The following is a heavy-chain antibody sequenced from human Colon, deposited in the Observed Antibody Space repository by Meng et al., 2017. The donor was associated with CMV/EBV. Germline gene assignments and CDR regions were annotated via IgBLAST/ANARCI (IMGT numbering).Heavy chain of an antibody. CDR3: ARALGDSYGRGFLDY. J-gene: IGHJ4*02. CDR1: GYSFTAYY. CDR2: SHPTGGSR. Sequence: QGQLVQSGDEVKKPAASVTISCTASGYSFTAYYIHWVRQAPGQGLEWMGVSHPTGGSRNYAQKFQGRVTMTRDTSTATEYMELSSLGFDDTAVYFCARALGDSYGRGFLDYWGQGTLVTVSS. V-gene: IGHV1-46*01. D-gene: IGHD5-18*01.